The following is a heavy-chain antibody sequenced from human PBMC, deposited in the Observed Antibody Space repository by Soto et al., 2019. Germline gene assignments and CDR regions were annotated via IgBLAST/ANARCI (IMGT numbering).Heavy chain of an antibody. J-gene: IGHJ6*04. CDR2: INYSGST. D-gene: IGHD3-10*01. Sequence: SETLSLTCTVSGGSIPRHYLSWIRQPPGKGLEWIGYINYSGSTSYNPSLRSRVTISVDSPKSQLSLRLNSVTAADTAVYYCVRASLRSYLYYHDVWGTGTTVTVSS. CDR3: VRASLRSYLYYHDV. CDR1: GGSIPRHY. V-gene: IGHV4-59*11.